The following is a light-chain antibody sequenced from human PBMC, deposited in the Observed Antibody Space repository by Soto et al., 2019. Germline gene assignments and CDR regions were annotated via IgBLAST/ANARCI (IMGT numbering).Light chain of an antibody. J-gene: IGLJ2*01. CDR3: ISYTTATTVV. CDR1: SSDVGGYNY. Sequence: QSAPTQPASVSGSPGQSITISCTGTSSDVGGYNYVSWYQQHPGKAPKIIIYDVTYRPSGVSDRFSGSKSGNTASLTISGXXAXDEADYYCISYTTATTVVFGGGTKLTVL. CDR2: DVT. V-gene: IGLV2-14*01.